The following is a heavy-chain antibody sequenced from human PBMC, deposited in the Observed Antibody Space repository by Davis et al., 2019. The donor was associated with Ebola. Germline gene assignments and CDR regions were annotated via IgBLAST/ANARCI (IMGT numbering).Heavy chain of an antibody. J-gene: IGHJ3*02. D-gene: IGHD3-22*01. Sequence: GGSLRLSCAASGFTFSSYGMHWVRQAPGKGLEWVAVISYDGSNKYYADSVKGRFTISRDNSKNTLYLQMNSLRVEDTAVYYCARDATYYFDSSGYYIAPNDAFDIWGQGTMVTVSS. CDR3: ARDATYYFDSSGYYIAPNDAFDI. V-gene: IGHV3-30*03. CDR1: GFTFSSYG. CDR2: ISYDGSNK.